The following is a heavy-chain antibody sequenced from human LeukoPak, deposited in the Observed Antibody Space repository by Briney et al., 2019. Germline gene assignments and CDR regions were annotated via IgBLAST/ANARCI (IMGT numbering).Heavy chain of an antibody. Sequence: KPSETLSLTCTVSGGSIISYYWSWIRQPAGKGLEWIGRIYNSGNTNYNPSLRSRVTMSVDTSKNQFSLRLSSVTAADTAVYYCARGPYSSGWYSIDYWGQGTLVTVSS. V-gene: IGHV4-4*07. CDR1: GGSIISYY. J-gene: IGHJ4*02. CDR2: IYNSGNT. D-gene: IGHD6-19*01. CDR3: ARGPYSSGWYSIDY.